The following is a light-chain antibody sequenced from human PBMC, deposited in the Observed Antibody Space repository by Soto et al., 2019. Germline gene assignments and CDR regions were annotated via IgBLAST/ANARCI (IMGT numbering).Light chain of an antibody. J-gene: IGKJ1*01. V-gene: IGKV1-5*01. CDR2: DAS. Sequence: DIQMTQSPSALSASVGDRVTITCRTSQSISSWLAWYPQKAGKAPRLLIYDASSLEGGRPSRFSGSGSATDFTLTISDLQPDDPGTYYCQQYNNFWTFGPGTKVEI. CDR3: QQYNNFWT. CDR1: QSISSW.